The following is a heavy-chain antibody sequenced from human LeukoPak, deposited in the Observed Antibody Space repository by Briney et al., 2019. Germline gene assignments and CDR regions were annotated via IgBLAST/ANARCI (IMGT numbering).Heavy chain of an antibody. CDR2: INPSGGST. J-gene: IGHJ4*02. CDR1: GYTFTGYY. Sequence: GASLKVSCKASGYTFTGYYMRWVRQAPGQGLEWMGIINPSGGSTSYAQKFQGRVTMTRDMSTSTVYMELSSLRSEDTAVYYCARLSSGRSDYWGQGTLVTVSS. CDR3: ARLSSGRSDY. D-gene: IGHD6-19*01. V-gene: IGHV1-46*01.